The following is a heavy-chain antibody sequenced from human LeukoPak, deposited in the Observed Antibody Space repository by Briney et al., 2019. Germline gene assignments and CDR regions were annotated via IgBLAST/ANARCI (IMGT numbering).Heavy chain of an antibody. CDR1: GYTFTSYY. J-gene: IGHJ5*02. D-gene: IGHD2-2*01. V-gene: IGHV1-46*01. Sequence: EASVKVSCKASGYTFTSYYMHWVRQAPGQGLEWMGIINPSGGSTSYAQKFQGRVTMTRDTSTSTVYMELSSLRSEDTAVYYCARGEVVPAAEGGWFDPWGQGTLVTVSS. CDR2: INPSGGST. CDR3: ARGEVVPAAEGGWFDP.